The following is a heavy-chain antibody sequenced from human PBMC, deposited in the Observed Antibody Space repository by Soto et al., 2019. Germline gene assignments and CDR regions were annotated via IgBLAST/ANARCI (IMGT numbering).Heavy chain of an antibody. CDR1: GYSLTSYW. CDR3: ARLSGCRSTSCYNNVDV. CDR2: IYPGDSDT. J-gene: IGHJ6*02. Sequence: ESLKISCKGSGYSLTSYWIGWVRQMPGKGLEWMGIIYPGDSDTRYSPSFQGQVTISADKSISTAYLQWSSLKASDTAMYYCARLSGCRSTSCYNNVDVWGQGTTVTVSS. D-gene: IGHD2-2*02. V-gene: IGHV5-51*01.